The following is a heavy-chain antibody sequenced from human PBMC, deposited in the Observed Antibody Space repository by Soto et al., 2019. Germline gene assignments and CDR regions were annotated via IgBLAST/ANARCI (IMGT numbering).Heavy chain of an antibody. Sequence: EVQLLESGGGLVQPGGSLRLSCAASGFTVSKYATMWVRQSPGKGQEWVAGMTGSGDDIRYADSVKGRFTMSKDNSKNTLYLQLNSLRVEDTARYYCAKDAVYNDGLWLAANWGQGTLVTVSS. CDR3: AKDAVYNDGLWLAAN. J-gene: IGHJ4*02. V-gene: IGHV3-23*01. CDR1: GFTVSKYA. D-gene: IGHD6-25*01. CDR2: MTGSGDDI.